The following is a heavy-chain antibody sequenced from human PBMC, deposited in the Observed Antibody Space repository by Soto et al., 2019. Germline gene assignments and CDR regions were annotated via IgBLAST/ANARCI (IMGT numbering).Heavy chain of an antibody. CDR3: ARTGGWRCYFGY. D-gene: IGHD6-19*01. Sequence: QITLKESGPTLVKPTQTLTLTCTFSGFSLDTSGVAVAWIRQPPGEALEWLGLIFWDDDKRYTPSLKRRLTMTKETAISEGGLTVTSMDPVDTAAYDCARTGGWRCYFGYGGPGTLVT. CDR1: GFSLDTSGVA. CDR2: IFWDDDK. J-gene: IGHJ4*03. V-gene: IGHV2-5*02.